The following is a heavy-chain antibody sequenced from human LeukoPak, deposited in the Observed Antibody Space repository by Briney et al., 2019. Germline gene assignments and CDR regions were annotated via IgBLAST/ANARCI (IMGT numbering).Heavy chain of an antibody. J-gene: IGHJ4*02. V-gene: IGHV3-48*02. CDR3: ARGRAVAGYFFDY. D-gene: IGHD6-19*01. CDR1: GFTVGSSY. Sequence: GGSLRLSCAASGFTVGSSYMNWVRQAPGKGLEWVSYISGSSSTIYYADSVRGRFTISRDNAKNSLYLQMNTLRDEDTAVYYCARGRAVAGYFFDYWGQGTLVTVSS. CDR2: ISGSSSTI.